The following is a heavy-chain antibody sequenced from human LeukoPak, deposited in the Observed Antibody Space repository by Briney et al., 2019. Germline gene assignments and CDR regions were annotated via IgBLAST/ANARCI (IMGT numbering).Heavy chain of an antibody. J-gene: IGHJ4*02. D-gene: IGHD5-24*01. CDR1: GFSASGNY. V-gene: IGHV3-66*01. CDR2: INTGGST. CDR3: AREGLHSDFDS. Sequence: GGSLRLSCVGSGFSASGNYMSWVRQAPGGGLEWVSFINTGGSTYYPDSVQGRFTISRDNSKNTLFLQINSLRAEDTAVYYCAREGLHSDFDSWGQGTLVTVSS.